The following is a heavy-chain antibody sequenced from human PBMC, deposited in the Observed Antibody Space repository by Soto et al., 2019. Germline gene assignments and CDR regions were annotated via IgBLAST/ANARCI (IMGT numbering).Heavy chain of an antibody. V-gene: IGHV3-30*18. J-gene: IGHJ6*03. CDR2: ISYDGSNK. CDR1: GFTFSSYG. CDR3: AKDCKTYGETYCYYMDV. Sequence: PGGSLRLSCAASGFTFSSYGMHWVRQAPGKGLEWVAVISYDGSNKYYADSVKGRFTISRGNSKNTLYLQMNSLRAEDTAVYYCAKDCKTYGETYCYYMDVWGKGTTVTVSS. D-gene: IGHD4-17*01.